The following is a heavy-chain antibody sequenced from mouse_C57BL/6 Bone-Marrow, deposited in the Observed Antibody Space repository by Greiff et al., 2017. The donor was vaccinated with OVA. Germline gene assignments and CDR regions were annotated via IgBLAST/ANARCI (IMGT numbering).Heavy chain of an antibody. CDR2: IHPNSGST. Sequence: QVQLQQPGAELVKPGASVKLSCKASGYTFTSYWMHWVKQRPGQGLEWIGMIHPNSGSTNYNEKFKSKATLTVDKSSSTAYMQLSSLTSEDSAVYYCAPFYYYGSSYSYWGQGTLVTVSA. D-gene: IGHD1-1*01. CDR3: APFYYYGSSYSY. CDR1: GYTFTSYW. J-gene: IGHJ3*01. V-gene: IGHV1-64*01.